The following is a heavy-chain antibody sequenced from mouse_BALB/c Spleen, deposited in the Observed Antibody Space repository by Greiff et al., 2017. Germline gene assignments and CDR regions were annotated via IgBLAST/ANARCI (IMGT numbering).Heavy chain of an antibody. CDR2: IDPFNGGT. D-gene: IGHD2-14*01. CDR3: ARAEVRAWFAY. Sequence: VQLKESGPELMKPGASVKISCKASGYSFTSYYMHWVKQSHGKSLEWIGYIDPFNGGTSYNQKFKGKATLTVDKSSSTAYMHLSSLTSEDSAVYYCARAEVRAWFAYWGQGTLVTVSA. J-gene: IGHJ3*01. V-gene: IGHV1S135*01. CDR1: GYSFTSYY.